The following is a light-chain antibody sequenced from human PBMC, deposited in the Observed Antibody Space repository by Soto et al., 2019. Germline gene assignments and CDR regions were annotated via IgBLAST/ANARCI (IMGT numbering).Light chain of an antibody. V-gene: IGKV1-5*03. CDR3: QQDYGPWT. CDR1: QGINNW. CDR2: KVS. Sequence: DFQMTQSPSTLSASVGARVTIISRASQGINNWLAWYQRKPGQAPKLLTYKVSSLESGVPSRFSGSGSGTEFTLTIDSLQPDDSATYYCQQDYGPWTFGQGTKVEIK. J-gene: IGKJ1*01.